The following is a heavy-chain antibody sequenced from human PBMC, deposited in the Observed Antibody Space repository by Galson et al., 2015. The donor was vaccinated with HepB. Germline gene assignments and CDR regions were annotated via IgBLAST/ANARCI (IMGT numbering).Heavy chain of an antibody. CDR3: AKDRTYSGSYSFDY. Sequence: SLRLSCAASEFIVSSNYMSWVRQAPGKGLEWVSGISWNGGNIGYAGSVKGRFTISRDNAKNSLYLQMNSLRAEDTALYYCAKDRTYSGSYSFDYWGQGTLVTVSS. CDR1: EFIVSSNY. V-gene: IGHV3-9*01. J-gene: IGHJ4*02. CDR2: ISWNGGNI. D-gene: IGHD1-26*01.